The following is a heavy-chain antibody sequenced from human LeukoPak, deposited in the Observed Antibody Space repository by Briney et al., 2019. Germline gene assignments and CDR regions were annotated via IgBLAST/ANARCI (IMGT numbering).Heavy chain of an antibody. CDR3: ARDPITFGGVIVIPEILGMDV. V-gene: IGHV1-2*02. J-gene: IGHJ6*02. D-gene: IGHD3-16*02. CDR2: TNPNRGGT. Sequence: AAVKVSRKASGYTFTGYYMLWARHPPAQGLEWMGWTNPNRGGTNYAQKFQGRVTMTRDTSITTAYMELSRLRSDDTAVYYCARDPITFGGVIVIPEILGMDVWGQGTTVTVSS. CDR1: GYTFTGYY.